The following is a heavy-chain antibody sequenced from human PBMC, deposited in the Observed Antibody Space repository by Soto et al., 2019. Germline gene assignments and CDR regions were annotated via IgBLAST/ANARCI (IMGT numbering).Heavy chain of an antibody. D-gene: IGHD5-18*01. CDR1: GGTFSSYA. V-gene: IGHV1-69*13. Sequence: SVKVSCKASGGTFSSYAISWVRQAPGQGLEWMGGIIPIFGTANYAQKFQGRVTITADESTSTAYMELSSLRSEDTAVYYCARVPGGYSYGYFDYWGQGTLVTVSS. CDR3: ARVPGGYSYGYFDY. CDR2: IIPIFGTA. J-gene: IGHJ4*02.